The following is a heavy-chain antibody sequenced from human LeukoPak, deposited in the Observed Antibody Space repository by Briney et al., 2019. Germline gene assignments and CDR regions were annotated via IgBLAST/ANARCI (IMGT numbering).Heavy chain of an antibody. D-gene: IGHD5-12*01. CDR2: MNPNSGNT. CDR1: GYTFTSYD. Sequence: ASVKVSCKASGYTFTSYDINWVRQATGQGLEWMGWMNPNSGNTGYAQKFQGRVTMTRNTSISTAYMELSSLRSEDTAVYYCARRGYSGYDSSYGMDVWGQGTTVTVSS. V-gene: IGHV1-8*01. J-gene: IGHJ6*02. CDR3: ARRGYSGYDSSYGMDV.